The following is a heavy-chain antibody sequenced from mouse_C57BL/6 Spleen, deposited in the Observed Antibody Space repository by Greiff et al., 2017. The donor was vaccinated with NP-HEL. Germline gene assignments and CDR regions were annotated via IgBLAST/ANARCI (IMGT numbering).Heavy chain of an antibody. V-gene: IGHV5-6*01. CDR2: ISSGGSYT. Sequence: EVQGVESGGDLVKPGGSLKLSCAASGFTFSSYGMSWVRQTPDKRLEWVATISSGGSYTYSPDSVQGRFTISRDNAKNTLYLQMSSLKSEDTAMYYCARPFYDYDDAGYFDYWGQGTTLTVSS. D-gene: IGHD2-4*01. CDR1: GFTFSSYG. CDR3: ARPFYDYDDAGYFDY. J-gene: IGHJ2*01.